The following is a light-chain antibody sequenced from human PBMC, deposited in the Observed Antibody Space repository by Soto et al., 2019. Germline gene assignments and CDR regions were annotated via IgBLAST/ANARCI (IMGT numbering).Light chain of an antibody. J-gene: IGKJ1*01. CDR3: QQYNSEGT. CDR2: RAS. V-gene: IGKV1-5*03. Sequence: DIQMTQSPSTLSASIGDRVTITCRASESISNWLAWYQQKPGKVPKLLIYRASTIKSGVPSRFSGSGSGTEFTLTSSSLQPDDFETYYCQQYNSEGTFGQGTKVEIK. CDR1: ESISNW.